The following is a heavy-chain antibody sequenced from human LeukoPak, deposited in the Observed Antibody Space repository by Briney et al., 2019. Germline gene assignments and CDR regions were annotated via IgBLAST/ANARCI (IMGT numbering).Heavy chain of an antibody. CDR3: ARGSTATITIFGVVIYPDY. J-gene: IGHJ4*02. Sequence: GGSLRLSCAASGFTFRSYSMNWVRQAPGKGLEWLSSICSSSSYTYCADSVKGRFTISRDNAKNSLYLQMNSLRAEDTAVYYCARGSTATITIFGVVIYPDYWGQGTLVAVSS. CDR2: ICSSSSYT. D-gene: IGHD3-3*01. V-gene: IGHV3-21*04. CDR1: GFTFRSYS.